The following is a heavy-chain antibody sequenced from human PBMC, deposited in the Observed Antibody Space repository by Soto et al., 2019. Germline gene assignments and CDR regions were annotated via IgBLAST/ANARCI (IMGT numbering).Heavy chain of an antibody. J-gene: IGHJ5*02. V-gene: IGHV4-39*01. CDR2: IYYSGTS. D-gene: IGHD2-2*01. CDR1: GGSINDYTYY. CDR3: ARLHCDSPNCVPLDP. Sequence: PSETLSLTCTVSGGSINDYTYYWGWIRQPPGKGLEWIGSIYYSGTSSYNPSLKSRVTMSVDTSKKQLSLRLRSVTAADTAVYYCARLHCDSPNCVPLDPWGQGTLVTVSS.